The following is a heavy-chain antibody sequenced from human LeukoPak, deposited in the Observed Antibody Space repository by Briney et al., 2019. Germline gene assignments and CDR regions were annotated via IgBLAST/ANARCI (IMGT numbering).Heavy chain of an antibody. Sequence: GRSLRLSCAASGFTFSSYAMSWVRQAPGKGLEWVSAISGSGGSTYYADSVKGRFTISRDNSKNTLYLQMNSLRAEDTAVYYCAKDGVKAYYYYYMDVWGKGTTVTVSS. CDR1: GFTFSSYA. J-gene: IGHJ6*03. CDR3: AKDGVKAYYYYYMDV. CDR2: ISGSGGST. V-gene: IGHV3-23*01.